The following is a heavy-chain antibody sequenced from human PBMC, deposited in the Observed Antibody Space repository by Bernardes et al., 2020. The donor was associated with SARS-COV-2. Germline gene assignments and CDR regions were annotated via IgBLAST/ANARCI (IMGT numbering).Heavy chain of an antibody. D-gene: IGHD3-16*02. CDR3: VHYVWGSYRYPYFDY. CDR2: FDPEDGET. V-gene: IGHV1-24*01. Sequence: ASMKVSCKVSGYSLTELSMHWVRQAPGKGLEWMGGFDPEDGETIYAQKFQGRVTMTEDTSTDTAYMELSSLRSEDTAVYYCVHYVWGSYRYPYFDYWGQGTLLTVSS. CDR1: GYSLTELS. J-gene: IGHJ4*02.